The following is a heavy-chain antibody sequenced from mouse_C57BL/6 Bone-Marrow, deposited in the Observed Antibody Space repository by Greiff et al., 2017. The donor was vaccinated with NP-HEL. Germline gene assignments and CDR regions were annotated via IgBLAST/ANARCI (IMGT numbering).Heavy chain of an antibody. CDR2: IYPRSGNT. CDR1: GYTFTSYG. J-gene: IGHJ3*01. CDR3: ARCGNYSFAY. V-gene: IGHV1-81*01. Sequence: VKVVESGAELARPGASVKLSCKASGYTFTSYGISWVKQRTGQGLEWIGEIYPRSGNTYYNEKFKGKATLTADKSSSTAYMELRSLTSEDSAVYFCARCGNYSFAYWGQGTLVTVSA. D-gene: IGHD2-1*01.